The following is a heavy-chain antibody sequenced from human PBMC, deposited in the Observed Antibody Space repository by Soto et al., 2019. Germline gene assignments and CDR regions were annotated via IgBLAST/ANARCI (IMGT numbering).Heavy chain of an antibody. D-gene: IGHD3-9*01. J-gene: IGHJ4*02. Sequence: GGSLRLSCAASGFTFSSYAMSWVRQAPGKGLEWVSAISGSGGSTYYADSVKGRFTSSRDNSKNTLYLQMNSLSAEDTAVYYCAKSPYDILTGYLIVPYYFDYWGQGTLVTVSS. V-gene: IGHV3-23*01. CDR1: GFTFSSYA. CDR2: ISGSGGST. CDR3: AKSPYDILTGYLIVPYYFDY.